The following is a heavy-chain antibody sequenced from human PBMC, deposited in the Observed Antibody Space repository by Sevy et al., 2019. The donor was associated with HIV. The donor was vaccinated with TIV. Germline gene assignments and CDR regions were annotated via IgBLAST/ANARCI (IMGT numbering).Heavy chain of an antibody. CDR2: IIPIFGTA. CDR1: GGTFSSYA. V-gene: IGHV1-69*13. Sequence: ASVKVSCKASGGTFSSYAISWVRQAPGQGLEWMGGIIPIFGTANYAQKFQGRVTITADESTSTAYMELSSLRSEDTAVYYCARRGEMATAPWAYFGYWGQGTLVTVSS. J-gene: IGHJ4*02. CDR3: ARRGEMATAPWAYFGY. D-gene: IGHD5-18*01.